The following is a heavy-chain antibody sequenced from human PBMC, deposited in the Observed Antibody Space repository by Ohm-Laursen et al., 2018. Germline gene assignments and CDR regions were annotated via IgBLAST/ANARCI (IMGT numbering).Heavy chain of an antibody. V-gene: IGHV3-48*03. CDR2: ISSSGSTI. Sequence: SLRLSCTASGFTFSNYEMNWVRQAPGKGLEWVSYISSSGSTIYYADSVKGRFTISRDNAKNSLYLQMNSLRAEDTAVYYCARDQTSGYDYWGQGTLVTVSS. CDR3: ARDQTSGYDY. J-gene: IGHJ4*02. CDR1: GFTFSNYE. D-gene: IGHD5-12*01.